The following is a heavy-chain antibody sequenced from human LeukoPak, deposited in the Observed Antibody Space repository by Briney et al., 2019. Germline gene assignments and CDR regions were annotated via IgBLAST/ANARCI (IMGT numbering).Heavy chain of an antibody. CDR1: GNYW. Sequence: QSGGSLRLSCAASGNYWMHWVRQAPGKGLVWVSHINSDGSWTSYADSGKGRFTISKDNAKNTVYLQMNSLRAEDTAVYYCVSFYETYWGRGTLVTVSS. CDR2: INSDGSWT. D-gene: IGHD2/OR15-2a*01. V-gene: IGHV3-74*01. J-gene: IGHJ4*02. CDR3: VSFYETY.